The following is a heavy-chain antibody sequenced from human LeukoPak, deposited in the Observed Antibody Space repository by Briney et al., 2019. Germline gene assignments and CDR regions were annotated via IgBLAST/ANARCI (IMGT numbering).Heavy chain of an antibody. V-gene: IGHV4-39*07. Sequence: PSETLSLTCTVSGGSISSSSYYWGWIRQPPGKGLEWIGSIYYSGSTYYNPSLKSRVTISVDTSKNQFSLKLSSVTAADTAVYYCARGVRARLHPSDYWGQGTLVTVSS. J-gene: IGHJ4*02. CDR1: GGSISSSSYY. CDR2: IYYSGST. CDR3: ARGVRARLHPSDY. D-gene: IGHD6-6*01.